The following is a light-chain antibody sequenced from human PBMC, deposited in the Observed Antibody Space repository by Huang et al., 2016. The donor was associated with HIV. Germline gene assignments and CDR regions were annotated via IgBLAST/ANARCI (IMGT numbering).Light chain of an antibody. CDR2: GAS. Sequence: EIVMTQSPATLSASPGERATLSCRASQGVSNNIGWYQQKPGQTPRLLIHGASTRATGIPPKFSGRGSGTDFTLTITSFQPEDSAVYYCQHYDNWPPWTFGPGTQVEI. V-gene: IGKV3D-15*01. CDR1: QGVSNN. CDR3: QHYDNWPPWT. J-gene: IGKJ1*01.